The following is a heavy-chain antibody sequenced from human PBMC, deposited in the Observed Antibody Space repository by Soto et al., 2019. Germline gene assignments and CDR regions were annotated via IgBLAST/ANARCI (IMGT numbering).Heavy chain of an antibody. Sequence: QVQLVQSGAEVKKPGASVKVSCKASGYTFTGYYMHWVRQAPGQGLEWMGWINPNSGGTNYAQKFQGWVTMTRDTSIRTAYMELSRLRSDDTAVYYCARGSTTTVTTKDYYGMDVWGQETTVTVSS. CDR3: ARGSTTTVTTKDYYGMDV. V-gene: IGHV1-2*04. CDR2: INPNSGGT. J-gene: IGHJ6*02. D-gene: IGHD4-4*01. CDR1: GYTFTGYY.